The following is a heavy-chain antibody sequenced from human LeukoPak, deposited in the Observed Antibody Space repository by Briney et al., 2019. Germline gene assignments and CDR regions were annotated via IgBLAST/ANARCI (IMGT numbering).Heavy chain of an antibody. CDR3: ARGQRSEGFYSDY. CDR1: GFTFSTYG. CDR2: VSYDGSNK. J-gene: IGHJ4*02. Sequence: GGSLRLSCAASGFTFSTYGMHWVRQAPGKGLEWVAVVSYDGSNKYYADSVKGRFTISRDNAKNSLYLQMNSLRAEDTAVYYCARGQRSEGFYSDYWGQGTLVTVSS. D-gene: IGHD1-1*01. V-gene: IGHV3-30*03.